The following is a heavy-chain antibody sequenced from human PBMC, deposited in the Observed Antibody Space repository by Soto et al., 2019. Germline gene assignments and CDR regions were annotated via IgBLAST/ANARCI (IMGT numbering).Heavy chain of an antibody. CDR3: ARGDYDILTGYSGHPDYYYYGMDV. CDR1: GFTFSDYY. V-gene: IGHV3-11*01. Sequence: GGSLRLSCAASGFTFSDYYMSWIRQAPGKGLEWVSYISSSGSTIYYADSVKGRFTISRDNAKNSLYLQMNSLRAEDTAVYYCARGDYDILTGYSGHPDYYYYGMDVWGQGTTVTVSS. D-gene: IGHD3-9*01. J-gene: IGHJ6*02. CDR2: ISSSGSTI.